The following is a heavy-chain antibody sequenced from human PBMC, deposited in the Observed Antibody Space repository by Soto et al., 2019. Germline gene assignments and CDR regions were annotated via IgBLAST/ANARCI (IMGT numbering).Heavy chain of an antibody. J-gene: IGHJ4*02. V-gene: IGHV4-34*01. CDR3: ASLGVGAIEGNY. D-gene: IGHD1-26*01. CDR1: GGSFSGYY. Sequence: QVQLQQWGAGLLKPSETLSLTCAVYGGSFSGYYWSWIRKPPGKGLEWIGEINHSGSTNYNPSLKSRVTISVDTSKNQFSLKLSSVTAADTAVYYCASLGVGAIEGNYWGQGTLVTVSS. CDR2: INHSGST.